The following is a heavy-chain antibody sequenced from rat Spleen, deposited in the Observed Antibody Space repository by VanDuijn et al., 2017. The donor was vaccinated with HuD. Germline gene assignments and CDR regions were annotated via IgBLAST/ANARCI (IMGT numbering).Heavy chain of an antibody. Sequence: EVQLVESGGGLVQPGRSLKLSCAASGFTFSNHGMAWVRQTPTKGLEWVASISTGGGNTYYRDSVKGRFTISRVNAKNTQYLQMDSLRSEDTATYYCTRPNYGYPFAYWGQGTLVTVSS. CDR1: GFTFSNHG. V-gene: IGHV5S14*01. CDR2: ISTGGGNT. D-gene: IGHD1-11*01. J-gene: IGHJ3*01. CDR3: TRPNYGYPFAY.